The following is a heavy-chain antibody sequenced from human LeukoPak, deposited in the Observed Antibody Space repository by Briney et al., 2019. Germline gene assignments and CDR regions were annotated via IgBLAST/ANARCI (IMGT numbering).Heavy chain of an antibody. V-gene: IGHV3-30*18. D-gene: IGHD1-20*01. CDR3: AKAESPINRYNWNDKRRPYGMDV. Sequence: GGSLRLSRAASGFTFSSYGMHWVRQAPGTGLEWVAVISYDGSNKYYADSMKGRFTISRDNSKNTLYLQMNSLRAEDTAVYYCAKAESPINRYNWNDKRRPYGMDVWGQGTTVTVSS. CDR1: GFTFSSYG. J-gene: IGHJ6*02. CDR2: ISYDGSNK.